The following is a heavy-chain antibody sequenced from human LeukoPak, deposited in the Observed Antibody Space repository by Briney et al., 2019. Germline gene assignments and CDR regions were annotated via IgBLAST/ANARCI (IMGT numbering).Heavy chain of an antibody. CDR3: AKRGVVIRVILVGFHKEAYYFDS. CDR1: GITLSNYA. Sequence: GSLRLSCAVSGITLSNYAMRWVRQAPGKGLEWVAGISGSGGGTHYADSGKGRFTIYRDNPKNTLYLQMNNMRAGDTAVYFCAKRGVVIRVILVGFHKEAYYFDSWGQGALVTVSS. CDR2: ISGSGGGT. V-gene: IGHV3-23*01. J-gene: IGHJ4*02. D-gene: IGHD3-22*01.